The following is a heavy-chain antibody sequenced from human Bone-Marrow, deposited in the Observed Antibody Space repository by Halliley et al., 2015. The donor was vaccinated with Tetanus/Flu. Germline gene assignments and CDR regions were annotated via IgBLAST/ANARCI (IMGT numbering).Heavy chain of an antibody. CDR1: GFTFGNYA. CDR2: ISWNSGKM. Sequence: SLRLSCAASGFTFGNYAMHWVRQAPGKGLEWVSGISWNSGKMGYADSVKGRFTVSRDNAKNSLYLQMNSLRDEDTALYYCAKDFYGGYVFHWFAPWGQGTLVTVPS. CDR3: AKDFYGGYVFHWFAP. V-gene: IGHV3-9*01. J-gene: IGHJ5*02. D-gene: IGHD4-17*01.